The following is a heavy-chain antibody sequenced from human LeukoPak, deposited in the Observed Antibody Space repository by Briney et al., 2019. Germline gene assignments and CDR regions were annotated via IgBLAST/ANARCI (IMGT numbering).Heavy chain of an antibody. J-gene: IGHJ3*02. CDR2: IYYSGST. D-gene: IGHD3-22*01. CDR1: GGSISSGDYY. CDR3: ARDLYAYDSSGYYSGSPFDI. Sequence: SETPSLTCTVSGGSISSGDYYWSWIRQPPGKGLEWIGYIYYSGSTYYNPSLKSRVTISVDTSKNQFSLKLSSVTAADTAVYYCARDLYAYDSSGYYSGSPFDIWGQGTMVTVSS. V-gene: IGHV4-30-4*01.